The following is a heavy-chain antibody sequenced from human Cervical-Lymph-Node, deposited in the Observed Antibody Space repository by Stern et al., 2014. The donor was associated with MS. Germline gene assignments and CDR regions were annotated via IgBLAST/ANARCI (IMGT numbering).Heavy chain of an antibody. V-gene: IGHV1-69*01. CDR2: IIPIFGTA. CDR3: ARGELKEGLVRGMDV. CDR1: GGTFSSYA. D-gene: IGHD1-26*01. Sequence: VKLVESGAEVKKPGSSGKVSCKASGGTFSSYAISWVRQAPGQGLERMGGIIPIFGTANYAQKFQGRVTITADESTSTAYMELSSLRSEDTAVYYCARGELKEGLVRGMDVWGQGTTVTVSS. J-gene: IGHJ6*02.